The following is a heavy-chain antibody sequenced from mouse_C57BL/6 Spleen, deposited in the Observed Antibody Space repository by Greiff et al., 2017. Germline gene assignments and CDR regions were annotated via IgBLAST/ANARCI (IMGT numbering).Heavy chain of an antibody. CDR3: ARRGNHDLDY. J-gene: IGHJ2*01. CDR2: IYPGDGDT. D-gene: IGHD2-1*01. CDR1: GYAFSSSW. V-gene: IGHV1-82*01. Sequence: QVQLQQSGPELVKPGASVKISCKASGYAFSSSWMNWVKQRPGKGLEWIGRIYPGDGDTNYNGKFKGKATLTADKSSSTAYMQLSSLTSEDSAVYFCARRGNHDLDYWGQGTTLTVSS.